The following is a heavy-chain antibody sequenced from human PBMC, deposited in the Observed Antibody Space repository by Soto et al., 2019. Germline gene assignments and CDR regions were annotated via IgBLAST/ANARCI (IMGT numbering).Heavy chain of an antibody. CDR3: ARWWSGSRQGFDP. J-gene: IGHJ5*02. V-gene: IGHV4-31*03. Sequence: QVQLQESGPGLVKPSQTLSLTCTVSGGSISSGDYYWSWIRQHPGKGLEWIGYIYYSGSTYYNPSLSSRVTISVDTSKNQFSLKLSSVTAADTAAYDCARWWSGSRQGFDPWGQGTLVTVSS. CDR2: IYYSGST. D-gene: IGHD3-3*01. CDR1: GGSISSGDYY.